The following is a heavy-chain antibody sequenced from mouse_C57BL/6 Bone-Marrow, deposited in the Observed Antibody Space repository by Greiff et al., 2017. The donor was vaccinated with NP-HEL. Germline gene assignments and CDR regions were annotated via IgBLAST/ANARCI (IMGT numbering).Heavy chain of an antibody. D-gene: IGHD2-1*01. J-gene: IGHJ2*01. Sequence: VKVVESGAELARPGASVKMSCKASGYTFTSYTMHWVKQRPGQGLEWIGYINPSSGYTKYNQKFKDKATLTADKSSSTAYMQLSSLTSEDSAVYYCARVLYYGNRFDYWGQGTTLTVSS. CDR2: INPSSGYT. CDR1: GYTFTSYT. CDR3: ARVLYYGNRFDY. V-gene: IGHV1-4*01.